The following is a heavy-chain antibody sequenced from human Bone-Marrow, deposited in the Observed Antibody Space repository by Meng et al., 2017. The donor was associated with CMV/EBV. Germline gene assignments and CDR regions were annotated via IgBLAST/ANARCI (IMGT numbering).Heavy chain of an antibody. CDR2: SYHSGST. CDR1: GYSISSGYY. V-gene: IGHV4-38-2*02. J-gene: IGHJ4*02. CDR3: ARARFDY. Sequence: GSLRLSCTVSGYSISSGYYWGWVRQPPGKGLEWIGSSYHSGSTYYNPSLKSRVTISVDTSKNQFSLQLSSVTAADTAVYYCARARFDYWGQGTLVTVSS.